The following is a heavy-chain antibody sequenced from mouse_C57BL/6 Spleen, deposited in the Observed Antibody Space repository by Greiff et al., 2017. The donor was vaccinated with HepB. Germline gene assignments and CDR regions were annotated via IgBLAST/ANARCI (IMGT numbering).Heavy chain of an antibody. Sequence: EVKLVESGGGLVKPGGSLKLSCAASGFTFSDYGMHWVRQAPEKGLEWVAYISSGSSPIYYADTVKGRFTISRDNAKNTLFLQMTSLRSEDTAMYYCARAATDAMDYWGQGTSVTVSS. CDR3: ARAATDAMDY. D-gene: IGHD6-1*01. CDR2: ISSGSSPI. V-gene: IGHV5-17*01. CDR1: GFTFSDYG. J-gene: IGHJ4*01.